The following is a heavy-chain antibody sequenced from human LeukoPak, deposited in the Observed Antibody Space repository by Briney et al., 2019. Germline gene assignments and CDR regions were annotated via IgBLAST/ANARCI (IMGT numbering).Heavy chain of an antibody. Sequence: SETLSLTCTVSGGSISSYYWSWIRQPPGKGLEWIRYIYYSGSTNYNPSLKSRVTISVDTSKNQFSLKLSSVTAADTAVYYCARELDYYGSGSYGYWGQGTLVTVSS. CDR2: IYYSGST. D-gene: IGHD3-10*01. J-gene: IGHJ4*02. CDR3: ARELDYYGSGSYGY. V-gene: IGHV4-59*01. CDR1: GGSISSYY.